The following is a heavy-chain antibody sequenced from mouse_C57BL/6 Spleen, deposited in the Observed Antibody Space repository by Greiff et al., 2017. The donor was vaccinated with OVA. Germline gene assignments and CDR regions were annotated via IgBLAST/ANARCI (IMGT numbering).Heavy chain of an antibody. CDR1: GYTFTSYW. Sequence: QVQLQQPGAELVRPGSSVKLSCKASGYTFTSYWMHWVKQRPIQGLEWIGNIDPSDSETHYNQKFKDKATLTVDKSSSTAYMQLSSLTSEDSAVYYCAREGGSGYYYFDYWGQGTTLTVSS. CDR2: IDPSDSET. V-gene: IGHV1-52*01. CDR3: AREGGSGYYYFDY. D-gene: IGHD3-2*02. J-gene: IGHJ2*01.